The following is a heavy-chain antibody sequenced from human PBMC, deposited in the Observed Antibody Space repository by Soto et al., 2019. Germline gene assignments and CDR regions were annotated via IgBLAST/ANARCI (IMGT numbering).Heavy chain of an antibody. Sequence: GGSLRLCCAASGFTVSRNYMIWVRQAPGKGLEWVSVIFSGGTTYHADSVKGRFTISRDNAKNTLFLQMNSLRAEDTAVYYCARGCSYDSSGYSHHMDSWAQRTLVTVSS. CDR2: IFSGGTT. D-gene: IGHD3-22*01. CDR1: GFTVSRNY. J-gene: IGHJ4*02. V-gene: IGHV3-53*01. CDR3: ARGCSYDSSGYSHHMDS.